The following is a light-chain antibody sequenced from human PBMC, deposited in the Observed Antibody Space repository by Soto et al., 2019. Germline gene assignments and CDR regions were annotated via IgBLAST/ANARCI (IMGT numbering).Light chain of an antibody. CDR2: AVS. V-gene: IGLV2-8*01. CDR3: SSYTAGGTI. CDR1: SSDVGGYKY. Sequence: QSVLTQPPSASGSPGQSVTISCTGTSSDVGGYKYVSWYQQYPGKAPKLMIYAVSKRPSGVPDRFSGSKSGNTASLTVSGLQAEDEADYYCSSYTAGGTIFGTGTKLTVL. J-gene: IGLJ1*01.